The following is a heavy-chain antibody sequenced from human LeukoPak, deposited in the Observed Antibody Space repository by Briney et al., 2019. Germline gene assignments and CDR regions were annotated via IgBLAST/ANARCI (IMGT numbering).Heavy chain of an antibody. D-gene: IGHD3-10*01. CDR2: ISMNGDVQ. Sequence: PGGSLRLSCTPSRYIFSVHEMTCVPEAPGEGLEWISYISMNGDVQLYSDSVKGRFTISRDDSENSLYLQMNSPRAEDTAVYFCARDYYGDDLWGQGTLVTVSS. J-gene: IGHJ5*02. CDR3: ARDYYGDDL. V-gene: IGHV3-48*03. CDR1: RYIFSVHE.